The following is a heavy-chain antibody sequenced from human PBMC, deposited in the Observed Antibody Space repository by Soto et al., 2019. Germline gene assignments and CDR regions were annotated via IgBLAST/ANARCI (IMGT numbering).Heavy chain of an antibody. CDR3: ARGIAAPYYYYGMDV. Sequence: GESLKISCKGSGYSFPSYWISWVRQMPGKGLEWMGRIDPSDSYTNYSPSFQGHVTISADKSISTAYLQWSSLKASDTAMYYCARGIAAPYYYYGMDVWGQGTTVTVSS. V-gene: IGHV5-10-1*01. CDR1: GYSFPSYW. CDR2: IDPSDSYT. J-gene: IGHJ6*02. D-gene: IGHD6-6*01.